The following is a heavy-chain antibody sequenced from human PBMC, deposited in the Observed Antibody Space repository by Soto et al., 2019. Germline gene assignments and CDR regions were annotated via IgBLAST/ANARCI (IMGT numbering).Heavy chain of an antibody. J-gene: IGHJ4*02. CDR1: GGSIGGYD. CDR2: IYYSGST. D-gene: IGHD1-1*01. V-gene: IGHV4-59*08. CDR3: ARRYGYSFDY. Sequence: SETLSLTCSVSGGSIGGYDGSWIRQPPGKGLEWIGYIYYSGSTNYNPSLKSRVTISVDTSKNQFSLKLSSVTAADTAVYYCARRYGYSFDYWGQGTLVTVSS.